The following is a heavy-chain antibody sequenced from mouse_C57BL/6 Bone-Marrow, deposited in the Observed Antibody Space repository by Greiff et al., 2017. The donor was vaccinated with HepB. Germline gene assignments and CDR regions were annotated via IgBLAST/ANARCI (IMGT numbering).Heavy chain of an antibody. CDR1: GFTFSDFY. Sequence: EVKLMESGGGLVQSGRSLRLSCATSGFTFSDFYMEWVRQAPGKGLEWIAASRNKANDYTTEYSASVKGRFIVSRDTSQSILYLQMNALRAEDTAIYYCARDALYGNYWYFDVWGTGTTVTVSS. CDR3: ARDALYGNYWYFDV. J-gene: IGHJ1*03. CDR2: SRNKANDYTT. V-gene: IGHV7-1*01. D-gene: IGHD2-1*01.